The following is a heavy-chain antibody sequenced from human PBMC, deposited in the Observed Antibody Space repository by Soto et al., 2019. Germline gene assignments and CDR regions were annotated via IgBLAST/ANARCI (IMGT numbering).Heavy chain of an antibody. V-gene: IGHV3-9*01. J-gene: IGHJ4*02. CDR1: GFTFDDYA. D-gene: IGHD5-12*01. CDR3: AKTISSGYDSGVNY. CDR2: ISWNSGSI. Sequence: GGSLRLSCAASGFTFDDYAMHWVRQAPGKGLEWVSGISWNSGSIGYADSVKGRFTISRDNAKNSLYLQMNSLRAEDTALYYCAKTISSGYDSGVNYWGQGTLVTVSS.